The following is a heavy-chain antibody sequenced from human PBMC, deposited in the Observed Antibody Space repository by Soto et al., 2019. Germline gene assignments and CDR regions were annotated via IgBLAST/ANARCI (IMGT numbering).Heavy chain of an antibody. J-gene: IGHJ4*02. CDR2: IWFDGSAR. D-gene: IGHD1-26*01. Sequence: PGGSLRLSCAASGFTFRNSGMHWVRQTPGKGLEWVAVIWFDGSARYYADSVRGRFSISRDNSKNTLYLQMDSLRAEDTAVYCCARGSYSIDFWGQGTLVTVSS. CDR3: ARGSYSIDF. V-gene: IGHV3-33*01. CDR1: GFTFRNSG.